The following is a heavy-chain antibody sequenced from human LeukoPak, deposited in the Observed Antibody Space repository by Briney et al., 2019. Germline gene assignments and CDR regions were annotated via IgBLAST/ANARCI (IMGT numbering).Heavy chain of an antibody. CDR1: GGSISSGDYY. CDR2: IYYSGST. Sequence: SETLSLTCTVSGGSISSGDYYWSWIRQLPGKGLEWIGYIYYSGSTYYNPSLKSRVTISVDTSKNQFSLKLSSVTAADTAVYYCARDSDVSFGLGGAFDIWGQGTMVTVSS. V-gene: IGHV4-30-4*01. CDR3: ARDSDVSFGLGGAFDI. J-gene: IGHJ3*02. D-gene: IGHD3-16*01.